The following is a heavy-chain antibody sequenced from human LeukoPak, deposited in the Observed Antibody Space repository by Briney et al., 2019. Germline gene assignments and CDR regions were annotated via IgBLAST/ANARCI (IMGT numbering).Heavy chain of an antibody. J-gene: IGHJ5*02. Sequence: PGGSLRLSCAASGFTFSSYSMNWVRQAPGKGLEWVSSITTSSRYIYYADSVKGRFTISRDNAKNSLYLQMNGLRAEDTAVYYCARGATDVTRWFDPWGQGTRVTVSS. CDR1: GFTFSSYS. D-gene: IGHD1-1*01. CDR3: ARGATDVTRWFDP. CDR2: ITTSSRYI. V-gene: IGHV3-21*01.